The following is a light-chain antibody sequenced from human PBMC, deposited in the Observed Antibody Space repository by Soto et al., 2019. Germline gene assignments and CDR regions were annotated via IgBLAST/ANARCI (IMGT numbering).Light chain of an antibody. J-gene: IGLJ1*01. CDR2: EVT. Sequence: QSVLTQPASVSGSPGQSITISCTGTSSDVGYYDYVSWYQQHPGKAPKLIIYEVTNRPSGVSNRFSGSKSGNTASLTISGLQAEDEADYYCSSYTGSSTYVFGTGTKLTVL. CDR3: SSYTGSSTYV. V-gene: IGLV2-14*01. CDR1: SSDVGYYDY.